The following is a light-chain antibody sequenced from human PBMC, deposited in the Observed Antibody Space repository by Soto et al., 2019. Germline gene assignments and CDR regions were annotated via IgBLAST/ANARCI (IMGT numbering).Light chain of an antibody. Sequence: EIVFTQSPATLSLSPGERATLSCRASQSVNIYLAWYQQKPGQAPRLLIYDASNRATGIPARFSGSGSGTDFTLTISSXEPEDIAVYHCQQRSNWRVTFGGGTKVDIK. V-gene: IGKV3-11*01. CDR1: QSVNIY. CDR3: QQRSNWRVT. J-gene: IGKJ4*01. CDR2: DAS.